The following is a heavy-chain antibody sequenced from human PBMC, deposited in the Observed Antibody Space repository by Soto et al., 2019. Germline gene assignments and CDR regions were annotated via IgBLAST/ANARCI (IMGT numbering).Heavy chain of an antibody. CDR3: AKGLLDYYDSSGYNY. D-gene: IGHD3-22*01. V-gene: IGHV3-23*01. CDR1: GFTFSSYA. Sequence: PGGSLRLSCAASGFTFSSYAMSWVRQAPGKGLEWVSAISGSGGSTYYADSVKGRFTISRDNSKNTLYLQMNSLRAEDTAVYYCAKGLLDYYDSSGYNYWGQGTLVTVSS. CDR2: ISGSGGST. J-gene: IGHJ4*02.